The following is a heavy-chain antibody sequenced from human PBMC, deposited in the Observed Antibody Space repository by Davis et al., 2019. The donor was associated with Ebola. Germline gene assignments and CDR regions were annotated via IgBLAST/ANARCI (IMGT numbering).Heavy chain of an antibody. V-gene: IGHV1-18*01. CDR3: ARGVWVVQGLLPDY. Sequence: ASVKVSCKASGYTFTNYGISWVRQAPGQGLQWMGWINPYNGNTNYVQVLQGRVTMTTDTSKTTAYMDLRSLRSDDTAVYYCARGVWVVQGLLPDYWGRGTLVTVSS. CDR2: INPYNGNT. J-gene: IGHJ4*02. CDR1: GYTFTNYG. D-gene: IGHD3-10*01.